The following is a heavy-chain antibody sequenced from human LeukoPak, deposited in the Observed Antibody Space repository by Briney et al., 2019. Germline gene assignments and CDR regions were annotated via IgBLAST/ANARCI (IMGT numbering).Heavy chain of an antibody. CDR1: GGSISSGGYY. CDR2: IYHSGST. CDR3: ARDRIAAAGTVDY. D-gene: IGHD6-13*01. Sequence: SQTLSLTCTVSGGSISSGGYYWSWIRQPPGKGLEWIGYIYHSGSTYYNPSLKSRVTMSVDRSKNQFSLKLSSVTAADTAVYYCARDRIAAAGTVDYWGQGTLVTVSS. V-gene: IGHV4-30-2*01. J-gene: IGHJ4*02.